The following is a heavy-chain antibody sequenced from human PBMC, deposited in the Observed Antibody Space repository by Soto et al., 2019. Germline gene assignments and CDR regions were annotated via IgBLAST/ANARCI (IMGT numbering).Heavy chain of an antibody. V-gene: IGHV3-33*08. CDR2: IWYDGSNK. CDR3: ARDRSSSWYGGMDV. J-gene: IGHJ6*02. CDR1: GFTFSAWW. D-gene: IGHD6-13*01. Sequence: GGSLRLSCAVSGFTFSAWWMNWVRQVPGKGLVWVAVIWYDGSNKDYADSVKGRFTISRDNSKNSLYLQMNSLRAEDTAVYYCARDRSSSWYGGMDVWGQGTTVTVSS.